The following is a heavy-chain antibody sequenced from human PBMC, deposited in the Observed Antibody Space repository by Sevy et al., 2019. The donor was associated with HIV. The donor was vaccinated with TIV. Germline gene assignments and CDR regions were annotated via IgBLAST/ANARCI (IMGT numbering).Heavy chain of an antibody. D-gene: IGHD2-21*02. V-gene: IGHV3-23*01. CDR2: ISGSGGST. CDR1: GFTFSSYA. J-gene: IGHJ5*02. CDR3: AKSLGYGGGEYGDCPYR. Sequence: GGSLRLSCAASGFTFSSYAMSWVRQAPGKGLEWVSAISGSGGSTYYAGSGKGWFTISRDNSKNTLYLQLNSLRAEDTAVYYCAKSLGYGGGEYGDCPYRWGQGTLVTVSS.